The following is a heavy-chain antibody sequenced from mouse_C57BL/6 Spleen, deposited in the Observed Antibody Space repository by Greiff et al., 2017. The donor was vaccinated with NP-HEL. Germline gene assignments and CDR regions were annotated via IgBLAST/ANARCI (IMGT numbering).Heavy chain of an antibody. CDR3: AIWYEAMDY. J-gene: IGHJ4*01. D-gene: IGHD2-1*01. CDR2: INPSSGYT. V-gene: IGHV1-4*01. Sequence: VQLQQSGAELARPGASVKMSCKASGYTFTSYTMHWVKQRPGQGLEWIGYINPSSGYTKYNQKFKDKATSTADKSSSTTYMQLSSLTSEDSAVYYCAIWYEAMDYWGQGTSVTVSS. CDR1: GYTFTSYT.